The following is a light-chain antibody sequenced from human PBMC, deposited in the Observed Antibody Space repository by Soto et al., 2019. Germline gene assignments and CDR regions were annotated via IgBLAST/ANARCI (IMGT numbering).Light chain of an antibody. CDR2: DAS. CDR3: QQSDSTPYT. CDR1: QSISTF. V-gene: IGKV1-39*01. Sequence: DIQMTQSPSSLSASVGDSVTINCRASQSISTFLNWYQQKTGQAPKVLISDASTLQSGVPSRFSGRGSGTDFTLTISSLQPEDFATYYCQQSDSTPYTLGQGTTLETK. J-gene: IGKJ2*01.